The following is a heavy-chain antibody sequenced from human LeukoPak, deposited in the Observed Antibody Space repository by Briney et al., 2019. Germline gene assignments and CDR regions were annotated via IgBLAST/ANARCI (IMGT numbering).Heavy chain of an antibody. CDR2: IIPIFGTA. J-gene: IGHJ5*02. CDR1: GYTLTELS. Sequence: GASVKVSCNVSGYTLTELSMHWVRQAPGQGLEWMGGIIPIFGTANCAQKSQGRVTITADESTSTAYMELSSLRSEDTAVYYCASGRAVQLEHWFDPWDQGTLVTVSS. V-gene: IGHV1-69*13. D-gene: IGHD1-1*01. CDR3: ASGRAVQLEHWFDP.